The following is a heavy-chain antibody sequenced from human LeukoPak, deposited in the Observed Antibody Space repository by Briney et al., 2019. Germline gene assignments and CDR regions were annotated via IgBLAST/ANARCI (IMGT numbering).Heavy chain of an antibody. J-gene: IGHJ4*02. V-gene: IGHV3-30-3*01. Sequence: PGGSLRLSCAASGFTFSSYAMHWVRQAPGKGLEWVAVISYDGSNKYYADSVKGRFTISRDNSKNTLYLQMNSLRAEDTAVYYCARGPSIAARGDFDYWGQGTLVTVSS. CDR3: ARGPSIAARGDFDY. CDR2: ISYDGSNK. CDR1: GFTFSSYA. D-gene: IGHD6-6*01.